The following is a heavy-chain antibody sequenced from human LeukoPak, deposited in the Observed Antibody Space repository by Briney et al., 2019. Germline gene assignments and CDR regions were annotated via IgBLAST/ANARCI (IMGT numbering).Heavy chain of an antibody. V-gene: IGHV3-21*04. Sequence: GGSLRLSCAGSGFTFSRHTFNWVRQAPGRGLEWVSAISGDSKYIYYTDSVKGRFTISRDNARNSVYLQMNSLGVEDTAIYYCAKTLHYGHFGKFDSWGQGTLVTVSP. D-gene: IGHD4-17*01. CDR1: GFTFSRHT. J-gene: IGHJ4*02. CDR2: ISGDSKYI. CDR3: AKTLHYGHFGKFDS.